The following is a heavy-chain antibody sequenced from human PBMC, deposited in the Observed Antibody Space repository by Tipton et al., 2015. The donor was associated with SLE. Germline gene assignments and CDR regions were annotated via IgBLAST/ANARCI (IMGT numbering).Heavy chain of an antibody. CDR3: AKEGYYGSGTRDAFDI. V-gene: IGHV3-23*01. CDR1: GFTFSSYA. D-gene: IGHD3-10*01. Sequence: SLRLSCAASGFTFSSYAMSWVRQAPGKGLEWVSAISGSGGSTYYADSVKGRFTISRDNSKNTLYLQMSSLRAEDTAVYYCAKEGYYGSGTRDAFDIWGQGTLVTVSS. J-gene: IGHJ3*02. CDR2: ISGSGGST.